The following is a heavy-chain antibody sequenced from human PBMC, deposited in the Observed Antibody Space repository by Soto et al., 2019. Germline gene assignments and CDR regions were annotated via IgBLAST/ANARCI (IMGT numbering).Heavy chain of an antibody. CDR1: GFTFSNAW. CDR3: TTDSLMVRGYAGWFDP. J-gene: IGHJ5*02. CDR2: IKSKTDGWTT. D-gene: IGHD3-10*01. Sequence: GGSLRLSCAASGFTFSNAWMNWVRQAPGKGQEWVGRIKSKTDGWTTDYAAPVKGRFTISSDDSKNTLYLQMNSLKTEDTAVYYCTTDSLMVRGYAGWFDPWGQGTLVTVSS. V-gene: IGHV3-15*07.